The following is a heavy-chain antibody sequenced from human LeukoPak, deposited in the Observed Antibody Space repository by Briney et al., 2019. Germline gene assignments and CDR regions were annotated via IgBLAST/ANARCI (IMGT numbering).Heavy chain of an antibody. J-gene: IGHJ3*02. CDR3: ARDLYDYGSNNVINAFDI. CDR2: INPNSGGT. CDR1: GYTFTGYY. D-gene: IGHD4-17*01. V-gene: IGHV1-2*02. Sequence: ASVKVSCKASGYTFTGYYMHWVRQAPGQGLEWMGWINPNSGGTNYAQKFQGRVTMTRDTSISTAYMELSRLRSDDTAVYYCARDLYDYGSNNVINAFDIWGQGTMVTVSS.